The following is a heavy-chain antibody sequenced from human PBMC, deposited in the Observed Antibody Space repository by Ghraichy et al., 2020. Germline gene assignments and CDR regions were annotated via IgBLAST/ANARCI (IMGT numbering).Heavy chain of an antibody. CDR1: GGSFSGYY. Sequence: GSLRLSCAVYGGSFSGYYWSWIRQPPGKGLEWIGEINHSGSTNYNPSLKSRVTISVDTSKNQFSLKLSSVTAADTAVYYCARDCSGGSCYQRFDYWGQGTLVTVSS. V-gene: IGHV4-34*01. J-gene: IGHJ4*02. CDR2: INHSGST. CDR3: ARDCSGGSCYQRFDY. D-gene: IGHD2-15*01.